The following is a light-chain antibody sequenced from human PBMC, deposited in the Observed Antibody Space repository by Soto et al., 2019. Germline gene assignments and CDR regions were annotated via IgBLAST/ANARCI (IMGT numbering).Light chain of an antibody. V-gene: IGLV1-44*01. Sequence: QSVLTQPPSASGTPGQRVTISCSGRSSDIGTATVNWYQQVPGAAPKLLIYINDQRPSGVPDRFSGSKSGTSASLAISGLQSEDEGDYYCASWDDSLSGPVFGGGTQLTVL. J-gene: IGLJ2*01. CDR2: IND. CDR3: ASWDDSLSGPV. CDR1: SSDIGTAT.